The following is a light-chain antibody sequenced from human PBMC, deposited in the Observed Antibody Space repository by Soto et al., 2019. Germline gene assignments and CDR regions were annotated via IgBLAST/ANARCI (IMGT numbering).Light chain of an antibody. CDR1: TSNIGSGYD. J-gene: IGLJ2*01. CDR3: QSYDNSLSGWV. Sequence: QSVLTQPPSVSGAPGQGVTISCTGSTSNIGSGYDVHWYQQVPGLAPKLLIYANINRPSGVPDRFSGSKSGTSASLAITGLQAEDEADYYCQSYDNSLSGWVFGGGTKVPS. CDR2: ANI. V-gene: IGLV1-40*01.